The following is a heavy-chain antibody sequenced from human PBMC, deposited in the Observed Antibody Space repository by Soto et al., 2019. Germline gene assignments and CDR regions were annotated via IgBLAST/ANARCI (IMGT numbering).Heavy chain of an antibody. CDR1: GYTLTELS. V-gene: IGHV1-24*01. CDR3: ATGSTYYYDSSGYITNFDY. CDR2: FDPEDGET. Sequence: ASVKVSCKVPGYTLTELSMHWARHAPGKGLEWMGGFDPEDGETIYAQKFQGRVTMTEDTSTDTAYMELSSLRSEDTAVYYCATGSTYYYDSSGYITNFDYWGQGTLVTVSS. D-gene: IGHD3-22*01. J-gene: IGHJ4*02.